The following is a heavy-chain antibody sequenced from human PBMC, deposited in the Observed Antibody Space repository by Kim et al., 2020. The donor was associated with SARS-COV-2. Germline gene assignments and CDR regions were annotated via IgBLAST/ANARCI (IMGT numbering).Heavy chain of an antibody. Sequence: GGSLRLSCAASGFTFSGYVMSWVRQAPGEGLEWVSAIIGSGGDTYYVDSVKGRFTISRDNSKSTLYLQMNRLRVEDTAIYYCAKWHHGGNSERYGMDDWG. CDR2: IIGSGGDT. J-gene: IGHJ6*01. D-gene: IGHD2-21*02. V-gene: IGHV3-23*01. CDR3: AKWHHGGNSERYGMDD. CDR1: GFTFSGYV.